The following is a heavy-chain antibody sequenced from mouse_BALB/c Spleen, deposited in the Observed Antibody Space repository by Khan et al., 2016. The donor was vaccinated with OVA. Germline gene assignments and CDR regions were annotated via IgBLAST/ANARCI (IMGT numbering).Heavy chain of an antibody. CDR2: ISNGGGSN. J-gene: IGHJ2*01. CDR1: GFTFSSYI. CDR3: ARHGNYVSFDY. D-gene: IGHD2-1*01. Sequence: EVELVESGGGLVQPGGSLKLSCAASGFTFSSYIMSWVRQTPEKRLEWVAYISNGGGSNYYLDTVKGRFTISSDNAKNTLYLQMSSMKSEDTDMYYCARHGNYVSFDYWCQVSTLPVSS. V-gene: IGHV5-12-2*01.